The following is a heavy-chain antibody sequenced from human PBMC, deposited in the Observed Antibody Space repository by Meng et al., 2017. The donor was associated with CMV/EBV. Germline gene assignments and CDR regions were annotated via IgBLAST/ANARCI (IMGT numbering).Heavy chain of an antibody. D-gene: IGHD3-10*01. Sequence: SGGSISSHYWSWIRQPAGKGLEWIGRIYTSGSTNYNPSLKSRVTMSVDTSKNQFSLKLSSVTAADTAVYYCAREEITMVRGVLNYFDYWGQGTLVTVSS. V-gene: IGHV4-4*07. CDR3: AREEITMVRGVLNYFDY. J-gene: IGHJ4*02. CDR1: GGSISSHY. CDR2: IYTSGST.